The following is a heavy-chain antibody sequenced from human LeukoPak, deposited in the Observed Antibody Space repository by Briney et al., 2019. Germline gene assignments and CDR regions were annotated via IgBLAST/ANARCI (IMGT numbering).Heavy chain of an antibody. CDR2: INHSGSS. CDR3: ARGLNQLPPSDY. V-gene: IGHV4-34*01. CDR1: GGSLSGYY. D-gene: IGHD2-2*01. Sequence: PSETLSLTCAVYGGSLSGYYWSWIRQPPGKGLEWIGQINHSGSSNYNPSLTSRVTMPVDTSKNQFSLNLNSVTAADTAVYFCARGLNQLPPSDYWGQGTLVTVSS. J-gene: IGHJ4*02.